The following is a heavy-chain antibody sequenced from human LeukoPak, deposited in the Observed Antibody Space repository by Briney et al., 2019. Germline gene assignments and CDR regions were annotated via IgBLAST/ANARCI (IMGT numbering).Heavy chain of an antibody. CDR1: GGSISSSSYH. J-gene: IGHJ4*02. V-gene: IGHV4-39*01. D-gene: IGHD2-21*01. CDR2: IYYSGST. CDR3: ARLLFGSSYYFAY. Sequence: SGTLSLTCTVSGGSISSSSYHWGWIRQPPGKGLEWIGSIYYSGSTYYNPSLKSGVTISVDTSKNQSSVKLSSVSAADTAVYYCARLLFGSSYYFAYWGQGTLVTVSS.